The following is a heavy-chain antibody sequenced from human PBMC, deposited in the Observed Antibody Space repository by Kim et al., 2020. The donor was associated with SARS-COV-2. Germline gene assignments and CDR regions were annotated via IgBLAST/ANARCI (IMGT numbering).Heavy chain of an antibody. D-gene: IGHD3-9*01. V-gene: IGHV3-9*01. CDR2: ISWNSGSI. CDR3: AKARITIFSAPFDI. Sequence: GGSLRLSCAASGFTFDDYAMHWVRQAPGKGLEWVSGISWNSGSIGYADSVKGRFTISRDNAKNSLYLQMNSLRAEDTALYYCAKARITIFSAPFDIWGQGTMVTVSS. CDR1: GFTFDDYA. J-gene: IGHJ3*02.